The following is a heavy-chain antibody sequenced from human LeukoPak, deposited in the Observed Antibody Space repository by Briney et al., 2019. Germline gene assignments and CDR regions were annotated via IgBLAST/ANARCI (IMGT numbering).Heavy chain of an antibody. J-gene: IGHJ4*02. CDR2: IKQDGCEK. V-gene: IGHV3-7*01. CDR1: GFTFSNYW. D-gene: IGHD1-14*01. CDR3: ARNQRRLDY. Sequence: GGSLRLSCAASGFTFSNYWMTWVRQAPGKGLELVANIKQDGCEKYYVDSVKGRFTISRDNAKNSLYLQMNSLRAEDTAVYYCARNQRRLDYWGQGTLVTVSS.